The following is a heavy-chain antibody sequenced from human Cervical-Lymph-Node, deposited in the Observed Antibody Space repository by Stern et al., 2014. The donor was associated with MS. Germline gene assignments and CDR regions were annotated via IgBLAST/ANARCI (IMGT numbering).Heavy chain of an antibody. CDR2: MSFVGGNK. J-gene: IGHJ6*02. V-gene: IGHV3-30*03. CDR3: MGVGDAMHV. CDR1: GFSLSNSA. Sequence: QVQLVESGGGVVQPGRSLTLSCAASGFSLSNSAMHRVRQAPGKGLEWVAVMSFVGGNKKYGDSVKGRFSISRDMANNTLFLQMNSLRLEDTAVYYCMGVGDAMHVWGQGTTVIVSS.